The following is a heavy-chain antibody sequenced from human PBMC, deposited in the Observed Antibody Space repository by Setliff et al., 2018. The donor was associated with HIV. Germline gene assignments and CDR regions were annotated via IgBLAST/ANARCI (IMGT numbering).Heavy chain of an antibody. J-gene: IGHJ4*02. CDR3: ARHLPGSNYGTNYFDY. Sequence: SETLSLTCSVSGASSTASVSDFFWSWIRQPPGKGLEWIGYIYTTESTNYNPSLKSRVTISVDASENQFSLKLNSVTAADTAVYYCARHLPGSNYGTNYFDYWGQGTLVTVS. CDR2: IYTTEST. CDR1: GASSTASVSDFF. D-gene: IGHD4-4*01. V-gene: IGHV4-4*09.